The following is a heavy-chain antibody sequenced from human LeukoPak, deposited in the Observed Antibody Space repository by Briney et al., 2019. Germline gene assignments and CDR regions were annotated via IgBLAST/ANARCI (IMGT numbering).Heavy chain of an antibody. D-gene: IGHD2-21*02. J-gene: IGHJ3*02. CDR3: ARDCGGDCYSAFDI. CDR1: GGSISSGGYY. V-gene: IGHV4-31*03. CDR2: IYYSGST. Sequence: SETLSLTCTVSGGSISSGGYYCSWIRQHPGKGLEWIGYIYYSGSTYYNPSLKSRVTISVDTSKNQFSLKLSSVTAADTAVYYCARDCGGDCYSAFDIWGQGTMVTVSS.